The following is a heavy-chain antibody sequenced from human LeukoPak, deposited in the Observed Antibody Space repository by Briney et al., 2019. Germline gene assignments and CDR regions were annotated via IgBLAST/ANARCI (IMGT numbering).Heavy chain of an antibody. CDR3: ARSEYQLLFPFDS. CDR2: INPNSGGT. Sequence: ASVKVSCKPSGYTFTSFGISWVRQAPGQGLEWMGWINPNSGGTNYAQKFQGRVTMTRDTSISTAYMELSRLRSDDTAVYYCARSEYQLLFPFDSWGQGTLVTVSS. J-gene: IGHJ4*02. D-gene: IGHD2-2*01. CDR1: GYTFTSFG. V-gene: IGHV1-2*02.